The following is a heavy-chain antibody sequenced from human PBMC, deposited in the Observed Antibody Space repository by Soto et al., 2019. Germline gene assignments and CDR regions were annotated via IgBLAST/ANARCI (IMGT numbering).Heavy chain of an antibody. CDR2: IFPADSDT. J-gene: IGHJ6*02. CDR1: QYNLMNFW. V-gene: IGHV5-51*01. D-gene: IGHD4-4*01. Sequence: VESLKISCKGSQYNLMNFWVGWVRQMPGKGLEWMGIIFPADSDTRFSPSFQGRVTMSVDRSTYTAYLQWSSLEASDTAIYYCTATLTSAMGVWGQGTPVTVSS. CDR3: TATLTSAMGV.